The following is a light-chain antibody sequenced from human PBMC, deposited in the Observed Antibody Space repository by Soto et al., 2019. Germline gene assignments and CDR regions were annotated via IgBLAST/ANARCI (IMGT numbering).Light chain of an antibody. CDR3: CSYAGSSTPYV. V-gene: IGLV2-23*01. Sequence: QSVLTQPASVSGSPGQSITISCTGTSSDFGSYNLVSWYQQHPGKAPKLMIYEGSKRPSGVSNRFSGSKSGNTASLTISGLQAEDEADYYCCSYAGSSTPYVFGTGTKLTVL. CDR2: EGS. CDR1: SSDFGSYNL. J-gene: IGLJ1*01.